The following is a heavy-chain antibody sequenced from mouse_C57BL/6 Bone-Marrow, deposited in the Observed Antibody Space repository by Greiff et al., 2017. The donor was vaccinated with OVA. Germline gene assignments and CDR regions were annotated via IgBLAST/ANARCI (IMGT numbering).Heavy chain of an antibody. CDR3: AREDYGSSHYYFDY. CDR1: GFTFSDYY. Sequence: EVKLMESEGGLVQPGSSMKLSCTASGFTFSDYYMAWVRQVPEKGLEWVANINYDGSSTYYLDSLKSRFIISRDNAKNILYLQMSSLKSEDTATYYCAREDYGSSHYYFDYWGQGTTLTVSS. V-gene: IGHV5-16*01. D-gene: IGHD1-1*01. J-gene: IGHJ2*01. CDR2: INYDGSST.